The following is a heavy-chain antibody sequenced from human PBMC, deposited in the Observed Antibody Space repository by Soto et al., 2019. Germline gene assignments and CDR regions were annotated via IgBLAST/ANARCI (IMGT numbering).Heavy chain of an antibody. CDR1: GFSFSTFG. J-gene: IGHJ4*02. D-gene: IGHD2-15*01. CDR2: ISFDGSNK. Sequence: GGSLRLSCTASGFSFSTFGMHWVRQAPGKGLEWVALISFDGSNKYYADSVKGRFTISRDDSKNTVYLQVNSLRAEDTAVYYCAKESISYCRGGTCHHPHNWGQGTLVTVSS. CDR3: AKESISYCRGGTCHHPHN. V-gene: IGHV3-30*18.